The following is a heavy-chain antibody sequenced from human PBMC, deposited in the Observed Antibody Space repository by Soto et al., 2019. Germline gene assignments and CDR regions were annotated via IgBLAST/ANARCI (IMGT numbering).Heavy chain of an antibody. CDR2: IGRTNA. Sequence: GSLRLSCAGSGISFSDYYLNWIRQAPGKGLEWIAYIGRTNAHYADSVKGRFTISRDNARNSLYLQMDSLRAEDTAVYYCATSGRNGYSPLDHWGQGTLVTVSS. CDR1: GISFSDYY. J-gene: IGHJ4*02. CDR3: ATSGRNGYSPLDH. D-gene: IGHD5-18*01. V-gene: IGHV3-11*06.